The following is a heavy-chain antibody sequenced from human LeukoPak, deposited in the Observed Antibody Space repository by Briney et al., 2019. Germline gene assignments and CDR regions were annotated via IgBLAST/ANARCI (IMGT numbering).Heavy chain of an antibody. CDR3: ARGHNENNYKSTIDV. J-gene: IGHJ3*01. CDR1: GDSISTSTW. CDR2: IYHSGST. Sequence: SGTLSLTCAVSGDSISTSTWWNWVRQPPGKGLEWIGEIYHSGSTNRNPSLKSRVTIPVDKTNNQFSLKLSSVTAADTAMYYCARGHNENNYKSTIDVWGQGTMVTVSS. V-gene: IGHV4-4*02. D-gene: IGHD1/OR15-1a*01.